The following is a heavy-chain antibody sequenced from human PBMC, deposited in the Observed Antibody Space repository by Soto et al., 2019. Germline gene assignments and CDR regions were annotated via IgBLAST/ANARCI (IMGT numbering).Heavy chain of an antibody. D-gene: IGHD3-10*01. CDR3: ARHVRLLWFGEILSPRMDV. Sequence: QPPGKGLEWIGSIYYSGSTCYNPPFKSRVTISVDTSKTQYSLKLSSVTAADTAVYYCARHVRLLWFGEILSPRMDVWGKGTTVSVPS. CDR2: IYYSGST. J-gene: IGHJ6*03. V-gene: IGHV4-39*01.